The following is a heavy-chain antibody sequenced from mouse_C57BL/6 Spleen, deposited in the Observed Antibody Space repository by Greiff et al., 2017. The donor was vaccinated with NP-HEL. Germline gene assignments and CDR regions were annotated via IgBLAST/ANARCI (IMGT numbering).Heavy chain of an antibody. D-gene: IGHD1-1*01. J-gene: IGHJ3*01. CDR1: GYTFTSYG. Sequence: VQLQQSGAELARPGASVKLSCKASGYTFTSYGISWVKQRTGQGLEWIGEIYPRSGNTYYNEKFKGKATLTADKSSSTAYMELRSLTSEDSAVYFCARRRENGSCTYWGQGTLVTVSA. CDR3: ARRRENGSCTY. CDR2: IYPRSGNT. V-gene: IGHV1-81*01.